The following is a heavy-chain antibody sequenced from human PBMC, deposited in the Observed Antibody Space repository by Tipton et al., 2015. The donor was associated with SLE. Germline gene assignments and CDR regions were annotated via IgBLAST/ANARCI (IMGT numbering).Heavy chain of an antibody. Sequence: TLSLTCSVSGVSISSDFDFWSWVRHHPERGLEWIGYIYHSGDIYYNPSLKSRIVMSVDTSKNQFSLNLASVTAADTAVYYCARNRYRGYAAETNYYICSYLDVWGKGTTVTVSS. V-gene: IGHV4-31*03. D-gene: IGHD5-12*01. CDR3: ARNRYRGYAAETNYYICSYLDV. CDR1: GVSISSDFDF. J-gene: IGHJ6*03. CDR2: IYHSGDI.